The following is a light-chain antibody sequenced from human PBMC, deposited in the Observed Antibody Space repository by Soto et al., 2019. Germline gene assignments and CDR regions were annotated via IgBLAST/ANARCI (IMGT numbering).Light chain of an antibody. CDR2: GAS. CDR3: QHYDNSPLT. J-gene: IGKJ4*01. CDR1: QSVSSWS. Sequence: EVVLTQSPGTLSLSPGERATLSCRASQSVSSWSLAWYQQKPGQAPRLLIYGASSRAIGIPDRFSGSGSGAEFTLTITRLEPEDFALYYCQHYDNSPLTFGGGTKVEIK. V-gene: IGKV3-20*01.